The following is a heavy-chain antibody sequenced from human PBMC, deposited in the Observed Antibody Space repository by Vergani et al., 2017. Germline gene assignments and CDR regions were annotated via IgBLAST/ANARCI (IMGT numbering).Heavy chain of an antibody. CDR3: ATDPERAAAGTELFDY. J-gene: IGHJ4*02. V-gene: IGHV3-30-3*01. Sequence: QVQLVESGGGVVQPGRSLRLSCAASGFTFSSYAMHWVRQAPGKGLEWVAVISYDGSNKYYADSVKGRFTISRDNSKNTLYLQMNSLRAEDTAVYYCATDPERAAAGTELFDYWGQGTLVIFSS. D-gene: IGHD6-13*01. CDR2: ISYDGSNK. CDR1: GFTFSSYA.